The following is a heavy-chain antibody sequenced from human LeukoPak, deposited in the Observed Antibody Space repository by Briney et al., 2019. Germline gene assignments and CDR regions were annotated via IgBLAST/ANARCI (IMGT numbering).Heavy chain of an antibody. Sequence: GGSLRLSCAASGFTFSSYSMNWVRQAPGKGLEWVSYISSSSSTIYYADSVKGRFTISRDNAKNSLYLQMNSLRAEDTAVYYCARRHLMGTARHFDYWGQGTLVTASS. CDR1: GFTFSSYS. V-gene: IGHV3-48*01. D-gene: IGHD5-18*01. CDR2: ISSSSSTI. CDR3: ARRHLMGTARHFDY. J-gene: IGHJ4*02.